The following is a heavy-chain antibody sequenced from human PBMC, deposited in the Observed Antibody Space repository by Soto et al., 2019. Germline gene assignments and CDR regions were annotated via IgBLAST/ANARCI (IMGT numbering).Heavy chain of an antibody. CDR1: GYSFPSQW. V-gene: IGHV5-51*01. J-gene: IGHJ6*02. Sequence: GESLKISCKGSGYSFPSQWNGWVRQLPGKGLEWMGSIYPADSDTRYSPSFEGQVTISADKSIHTAYLQWSSLNASDTATYYCVRIPHSTSRYSYFGMDVWGHGTTVTVSS. CDR2: IYPADSDT. CDR3: VRIPHSTSRYSYFGMDV. D-gene: IGHD6-13*01.